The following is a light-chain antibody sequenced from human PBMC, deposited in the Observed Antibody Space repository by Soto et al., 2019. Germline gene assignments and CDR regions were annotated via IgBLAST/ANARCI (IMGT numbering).Light chain of an antibody. V-gene: IGKV1-5*01. J-gene: IGKJ2*01. Sequence: DIQMTQSPSTLSASVGDRVTITCRASQGISRWLAWYQQKPGKAPKLLIYDASSLEGGVPSRFSGSVCGTEFACTVGSVEPDDFATYYCQQLESYQYTFSHGTKMEIK. CDR1: QGISRW. CDR2: DAS. CDR3: QQLESYQYT.